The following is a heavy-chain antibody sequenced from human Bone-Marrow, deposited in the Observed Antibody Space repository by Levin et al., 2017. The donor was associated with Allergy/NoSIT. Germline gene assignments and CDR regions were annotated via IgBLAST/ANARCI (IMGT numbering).Heavy chain of an antibody. CDR2: ISHDETSI. CDR3: ATAGPTSGYADAFEF. Sequence: GESLKISCVVSGFTFSRFVLHWVRQAPGKGLEWVAVISHDETSIIYADFVKGRFTFSKDNSKNTLYLQMNNLRDEDTAMYYCATAGPTSGYADAFEFWGQGTMVTVSS. V-gene: IGHV3-30*14. D-gene: IGHD3-22*01. J-gene: IGHJ3*01. CDR1: GFTFSRFV.